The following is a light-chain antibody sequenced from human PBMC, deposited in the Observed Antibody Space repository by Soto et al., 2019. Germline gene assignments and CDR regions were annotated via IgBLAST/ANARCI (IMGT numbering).Light chain of an antibody. Sequence: ERVMTQSPATLSVSPGERATLSCRASQSVSSKVAWYQQKLGQAPRLLIYGASTRATGIPARFSGSGSGTEFTLTISSLQSEDFAVYYCQQYDNWPPLTFGGGTKVEIK. J-gene: IGKJ4*01. CDR3: QQYDNWPPLT. V-gene: IGKV3-15*01. CDR2: GAS. CDR1: QSVSSK.